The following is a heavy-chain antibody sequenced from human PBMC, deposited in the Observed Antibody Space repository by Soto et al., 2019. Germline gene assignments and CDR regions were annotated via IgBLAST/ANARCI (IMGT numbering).Heavy chain of an antibody. V-gene: IGHV1-18*01. D-gene: IGHD6-19*01. Sequence: QIHLVQSGAEVKKPGASLKVSCKASGYIFTSYGVNWVRQAPGQGLEWMGWISPLNGDTNYAQKFQGRVTMTTETSTSTVYMELTTLRSDDTAVYFCARDFWSLFLVTGPPRPGGSGSKPRALDIWGQGTMVTVSS. CDR2: ISPLNGDT. CDR3: ARDFWSLFLVTGPPRPGGSGSKPRALDI. J-gene: IGHJ3*02. CDR1: GYIFTSYG.